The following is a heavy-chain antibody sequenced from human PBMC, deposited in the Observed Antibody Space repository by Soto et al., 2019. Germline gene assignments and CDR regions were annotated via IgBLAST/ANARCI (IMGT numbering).Heavy chain of an antibody. V-gene: IGHV1-18*01. CDR2: ISAYNGNT. CDR3: ASEPLDFWSGYCQKPFDY. D-gene: IGHD3-3*01. J-gene: IGHJ4*02. Sequence: ASVKVSCKASGYTFTSYGISWVRRAPGQGLEWMVWISAYNGNTNYAQKLQGRVTMTTDTSMSTAYRELRSLRSDDTAVDYCASEPLDFWSGYCQKPFDYWGQAALVTLS. CDR1: GYTFTSYG.